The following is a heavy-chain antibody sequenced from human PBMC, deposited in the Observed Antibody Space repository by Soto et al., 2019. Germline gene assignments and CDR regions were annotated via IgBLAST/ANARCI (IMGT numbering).Heavy chain of an antibody. CDR2: INPNSGGT. J-gene: IGHJ6*02. CDR1: GYTFTGYY. CDR3: ARDGMLGSSWYYYYGMDV. V-gene: IGHV1-2*04. D-gene: IGHD6-13*01. Sequence: ASVKVSCKASGYTFTGYYMHWVRQAPGQGLEWMGWINPNSGGTNYAQKFQGWVTMTRDTSISTAYMEMSRLRSDDTAVYYCARDGMLGSSWYYYYGMDVWGQGTTVTVSS.